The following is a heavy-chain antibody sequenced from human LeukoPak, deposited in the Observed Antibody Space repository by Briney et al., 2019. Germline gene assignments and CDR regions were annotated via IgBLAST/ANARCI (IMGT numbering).Heavy chain of an antibody. V-gene: IGHV3-74*01. D-gene: IGHD3-22*01. CDR3: ARVRYDSSAFDI. Sequence: GGSLRLSCAASGFTFSSYWMHWVRQAPGKGLVWVSRINSDGSSTSYADSVKGRFTISRDNAKNTLYLQMNSLSAEDTAVYYCARVRYDSSAFDIWGQGTMVTVSS. CDR1: GFTFSSYW. CDR2: INSDGSST. J-gene: IGHJ3*02.